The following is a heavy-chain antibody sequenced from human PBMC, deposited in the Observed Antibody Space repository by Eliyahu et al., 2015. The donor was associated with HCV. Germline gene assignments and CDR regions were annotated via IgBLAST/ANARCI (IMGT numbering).Heavy chain of an antibody. CDR2: IYYSGTT. D-gene: IGHD3-16*01. CDR3: ARVPGSWGETRLDH. J-gene: IGHJ4*02. V-gene: IGHV4-30-4*01. Sequence: QVQLQESGPRLVKPSQTLSLTCTVSGXSVXSDDYYWSWIRQQPGKGLEWIGYIYYSGTTYYNPSLESRATISADRSTNQFPLRLTSVTAADTAVYYCARVPGSWGETRLDHWGQGALVTVSS. CDR1: GXSVXSDDYY.